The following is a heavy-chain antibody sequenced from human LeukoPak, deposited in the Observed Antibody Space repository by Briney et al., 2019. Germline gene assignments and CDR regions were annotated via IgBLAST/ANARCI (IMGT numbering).Heavy chain of an antibody. CDR3: ARAHWYFDL. V-gene: IGHV4-34*01. J-gene: IGHJ2*01. Sequence: SETLSLTCAVYGGSFSGYYWSWIRQPPGKGLEWIGEINHSGSTNYNPSLKSRVTISVDTSKNQFSLKLSSVTAADTAVYYCARAHWYFDLWGRGTLVTVSS. CDR1: GGSFSGYY. CDR2: INHSGST.